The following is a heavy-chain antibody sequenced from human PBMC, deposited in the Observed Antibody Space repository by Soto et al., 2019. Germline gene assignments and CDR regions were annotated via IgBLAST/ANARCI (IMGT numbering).Heavy chain of an antibody. CDR2: ISNDGSNK. D-gene: IGHD3-3*01. CDR3: ARDGGKSTNNWFDP. Sequence: GGSLRLSCAASGFTFSSYGMHWVRQAPGKGLEWVSVISNDGSNKYYADSVKGRFTISRDNSKNSLYLQMNSLRDEDTAVYYCARDGGKSTNNWFDPWGQGNLVTVSS. J-gene: IGHJ5*02. CDR1: GFTFSSYG. V-gene: IGHV3-33*08.